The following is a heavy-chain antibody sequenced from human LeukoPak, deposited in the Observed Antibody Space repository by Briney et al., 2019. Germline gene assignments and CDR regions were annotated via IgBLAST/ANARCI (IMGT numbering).Heavy chain of an antibody. J-gene: IGHJ1*01. CDR3: ARGYCGGDCYGD. Sequence: GGSLRLSCAASGFTFSDYTMNWVRQAPGKGLEYVSSISGSSRHIYYADSVKGRFTISRDNIKSSLYLQMNSLRVEDMAVYYCARGYCGGDCYGDWGQGTLVTVSS. V-gene: IGHV3-21*01. CDR1: GFTFSDYT. D-gene: IGHD2-21*02. CDR2: ISGSSRHI.